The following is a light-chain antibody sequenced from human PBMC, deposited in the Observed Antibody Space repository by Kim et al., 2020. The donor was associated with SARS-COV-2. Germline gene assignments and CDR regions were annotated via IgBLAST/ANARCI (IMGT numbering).Light chain of an antibody. CDR1: SLRTYY. CDR3: NSRDSNDNVV. CDR2: GKN. V-gene: IGLV3-19*01. Sequence: ALGQTVRITCQGDSLRTYYATGYQMKPGQAPILVIFGKNSRPSGIPDRFSGSSSGNTASLTITGTQAGDEADYYCNSRDSNDNVVFGGGTKLTVL. J-gene: IGLJ2*01.